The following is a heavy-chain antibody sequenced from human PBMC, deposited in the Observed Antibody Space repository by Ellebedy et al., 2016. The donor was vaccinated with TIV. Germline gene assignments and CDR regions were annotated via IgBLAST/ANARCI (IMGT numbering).Heavy chain of an antibody. Sequence: ASVKVSCKATGYTFSSYGISWVRQAPGQGLEWMGWISAYNGDTNYAQKFQGRVTMTTDTFASTAYLELRSLRSDDTAVYYCARGFYEKFDPWGQGTLVTVSS. CDR2: ISAYNGDT. V-gene: IGHV1-18*04. CDR1: GYTFSSYG. D-gene: IGHD2/OR15-2a*01. CDR3: ARGFYEKFDP. J-gene: IGHJ5*02.